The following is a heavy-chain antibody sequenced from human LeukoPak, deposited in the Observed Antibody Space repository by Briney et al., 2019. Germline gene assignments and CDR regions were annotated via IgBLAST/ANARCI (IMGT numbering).Heavy chain of an antibody. J-gene: IGHJ4*02. CDR2: ISGSAGKI. CDR3: AGRVTGYSSGYVY. V-gene: IGHV3-23*01. Sequence: GGSLRLSCVASGFTFSNYAMSWVRQAPGKGLDWVSVISGSAGKIRYAGSVKGRFTISRDNSENTVYLQMNNLRAEDTAVYYCAGRVTGYSSGYVYWGQGALVTVSS. D-gene: IGHD5-18*01. CDR1: GFTFSNYA.